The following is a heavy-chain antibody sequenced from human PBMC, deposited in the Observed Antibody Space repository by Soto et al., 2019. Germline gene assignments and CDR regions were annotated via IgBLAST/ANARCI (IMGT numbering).Heavy chain of an antibody. CDR3: ARDLWTGGSWFDP. Sequence: SETLSLTCTVSGGSISSFYWGWIRQPPGKGLEWIGYIYYSGSTNYNPSLKSRVTISVDTSKNQFSLKLSSVTAADTAVYYCARDLWTGGSWFDPWGQGTLVTVS. D-gene: IGHD3-3*01. J-gene: IGHJ5*02. V-gene: IGHV4-59*01. CDR1: GGSISSFY. CDR2: IYYSGST.